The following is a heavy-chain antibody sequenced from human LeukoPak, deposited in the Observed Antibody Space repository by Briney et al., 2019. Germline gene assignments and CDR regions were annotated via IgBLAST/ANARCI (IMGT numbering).Heavy chain of an antibody. CDR3: AREDSSSWGRYYYMDV. D-gene: IGHD6-13*01. V-gene: IGHV1-18*01. Sequence: EASVKVSCKASGYTFTSYGISWVRQAPGQGLEWMGWISAYNGNTNYAQKFQGRVTITADKSTSTAYMELSSLRSEDTAVYYCAREDSSSWGRYYYMDVWGKGTTVTVSS. CDR1: GYTFTSYG. J-gene: IGHJ6*03. CDR2: ISAYNGNT.